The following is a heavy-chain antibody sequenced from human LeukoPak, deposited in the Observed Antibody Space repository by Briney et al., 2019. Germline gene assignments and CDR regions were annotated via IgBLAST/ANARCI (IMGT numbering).Heavy chain of an antibody. CDR1: GGSISSSSYY. Sequence: SETLSLTCTVSGGSISSSSYYWGWIRQPPGKGLEWIGSIYHSGSTYYNPSLKSRVTISVDTSKNQFSLKLSSVTAADTAVYYCARQISGVLLWFGEGYDAFDIWGQGTMVTVSS. J-gene: IGHJ3*02. V-gene: IGHV4-39*01. CDR3: ARQISGVLLWFGEGYDAFDI. CDR2: IYHSGST. D-gene: IGHD3-10*01.